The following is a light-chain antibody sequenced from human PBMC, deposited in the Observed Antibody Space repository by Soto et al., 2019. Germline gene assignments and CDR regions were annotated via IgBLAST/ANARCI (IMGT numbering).Light chain of an antibody. CDR2: DVS. CDR3: QHRSNWPSVT. J-gene: IGKJ4*01. CDR1: QSVSSN. Sequence: EIVLTQSPATLSLSPGERATLSCWASQSVSSNLAWYQQKPGQAPRLLIYDVSTRATGIPTRFSGSGSGTHFTLSISSLEPEDFAVYYCQHRSNWPSVTFGGGTKVDIK. V-gene: IGKV3-11*01.